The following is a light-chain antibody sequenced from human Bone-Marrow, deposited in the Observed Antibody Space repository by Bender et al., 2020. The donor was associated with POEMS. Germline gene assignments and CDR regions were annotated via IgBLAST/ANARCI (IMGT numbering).Light chain of an antibody. CDR3: QSADSSGTWV. Sequence: YELTQPPSVSVSPGQTARITCSGDALPKKFVFWYQQKSGQVPVLVIYADTKRPPGIPERFSGSSSGTTVTLTISGVQAEDEADYYCQSADSSGTWVFGGGTKLTVL. CDR2: ADT. V-gene: IGLV3-25*03. J-gene: IGLJ3*02. CDR1: ALPKKF.